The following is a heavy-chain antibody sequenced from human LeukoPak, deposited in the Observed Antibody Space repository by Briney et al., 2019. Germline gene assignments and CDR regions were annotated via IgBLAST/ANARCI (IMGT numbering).Heavy chain of an antibody. CDR2: ISSNSYI. CDR1: GFTFSSYN. CDR3: ARGSPYYYDSSGYYQAYDY. D-gene: IGHD3-22*01. Sequence: GGSLRLSCAASGFTFSSYNMNWVRQAPGKGLEWVSSISSNSYIYYADSVKGRFTISRDNAKNSLYLQMNSLRAEDTAMYYCARGSPYYYDSSGYYQAYDYWGQGTLVTVSS. J-gene: IGHJ4*02. V-gene: IGHV3-21*01.